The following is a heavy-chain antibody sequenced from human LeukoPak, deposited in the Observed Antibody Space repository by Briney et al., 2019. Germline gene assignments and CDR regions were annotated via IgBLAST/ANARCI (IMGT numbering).Heavy chain of an antibody. CDR1: GGSISSSSYY. J-gene: IGHJ1*01. V-gene: IGHV4-39*01. CDR3: ARLDGGSTVFQH. D-gene: IGHD4-23*01. Sequence: SETLSLTCTVSGGSISSSSYYWGWIRQPPGKGLEWIGSIYYSGSTYYNPSLKSRVTISVDTSKNQFSLKLSSVTAADTAVYYCARLDGGSTVFQHWGQGTLVTVSS. CDR2: IYYSGST.